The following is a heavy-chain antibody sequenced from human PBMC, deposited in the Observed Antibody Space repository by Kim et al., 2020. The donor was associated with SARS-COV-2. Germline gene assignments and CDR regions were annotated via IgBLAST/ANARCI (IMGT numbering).Heavy chain of an antibody. J-gene: IGHJ3*02. D-gene: IGHD3-3*01. Sequence: PSLSSRVPISVDTSKNQVSLKRSSGTAADTAVYYCARLTSFGVGQNAFDIWGQGTMVTVSS. V-gene: IGHV4-39*01. CDR3: ARLTSFGVGQNAFDI.